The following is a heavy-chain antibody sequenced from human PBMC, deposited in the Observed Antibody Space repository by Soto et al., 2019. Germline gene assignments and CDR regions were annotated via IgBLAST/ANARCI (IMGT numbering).Heavy chain of an antibody. J-gene: IGHJ6*02. CDR2: ISGSGGST. Sequence: VGSLRLSCAASGFTFSSYAMSWVRQAPGKGLEWVSAISGSGGSTYYADSVKGRFTISRDNSKNTLYLQMNSLRAEDTAVYYCAKAAYGDYVVYYYGMDVWGQGTTVTVSS. CDR3: AKAAYGDYVVYYYGMDV. D-gene: IGHD4-17*01. V-gene: IGHV3-23*01. CDR1: GFTFSSYA.